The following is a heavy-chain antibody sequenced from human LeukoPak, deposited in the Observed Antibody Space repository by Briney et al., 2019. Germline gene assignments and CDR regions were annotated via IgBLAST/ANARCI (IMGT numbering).Heavy chain of an antibody. D-gene: IGHD3-16*02. J-gene: IGHJ4*02. CDR3: ARVDGAYDYVWGSYRSYYFDY. Sequence: SETLSLTCAAHGGSFSGYYWSWIRQPPGKGLEWIGEITLSGRTYYNPSLKSRVTISVDTSKNPFSLNLCTVTAANTPVFYCARVDGAYDYVWGSYRSYYFDYWGQGTLVTVSS. V-gene: IGHV4-34*01. CDR2: ITLSGRT. CDR1: GGSFSGYY.